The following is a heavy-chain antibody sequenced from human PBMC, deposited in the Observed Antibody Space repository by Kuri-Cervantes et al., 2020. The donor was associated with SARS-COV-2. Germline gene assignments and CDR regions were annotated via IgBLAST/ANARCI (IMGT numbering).Heavy chain of an antibody. Sequence: ETLSLTCAASGFTFSSYAMSWVRQAPGKGLEWVSAISGSGGSTYYADSVKGRFTISRDNSKNTLYLQMNSLRAEDTAVYYCAKVANYYDSSGYDYWGQGTLVAVSS. J-gene: IGHJ4*02. V-gene: IGHV3-23*01. D-gene: IGHD3-22*01. CDR1: GFTFSSYA. CDR3: AKVANYYDSSGYDY. CDR2: ISGSGGST.